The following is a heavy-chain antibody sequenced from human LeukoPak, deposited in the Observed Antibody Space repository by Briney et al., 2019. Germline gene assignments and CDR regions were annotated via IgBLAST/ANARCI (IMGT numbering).Heavy chain of an antibody. D-gene: IGHD6-13*01. Sequence: SETPSLTCTVSGGSISSGGYYWTWIRQPAGKGLEWIGHMYSSGSTSYNPSLKSRVTISVDTSKKQFSLKLSSVTAADTAVYYCARGVAAAVPYYYYMDVWGKGTTVTVSS. V-gene: IGHV4-61*09. CDR3: ARGVAAAVPYYYYMDV. CDR1: GGSISSGGYY. J-gene: IGHJ6*03. CDR2: MYSSGST.